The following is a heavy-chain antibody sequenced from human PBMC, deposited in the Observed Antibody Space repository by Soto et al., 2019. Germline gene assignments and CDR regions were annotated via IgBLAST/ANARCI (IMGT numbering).Heavy chain of an antibody. Sequence: EEQLLESGGGLVQPGGSLRLSCAASGFTFSSYAMRWIRQAPGKGLEWVASISGSGDRTSSADSVKGRFTISRDNSKNTLYLQMNSLRAEDTALYYWAKIRTADYNSGMDVWGQGATVIVSS. CDR1: GFTFSSYA. D-gene: IGHD2-21*02. CDR2: ISGSGDRT. CDR3: AKIRTADYNSGMDV. J-gene: IGHJ6*02. V-gene: IGHV3-23*01.